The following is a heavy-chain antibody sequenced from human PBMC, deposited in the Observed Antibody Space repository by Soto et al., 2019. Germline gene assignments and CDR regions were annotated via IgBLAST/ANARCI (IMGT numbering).Heavy chain of an antibody. J-gene: IGHJ4*02. Sequence: PSETLSLTCAVYGGSFSGYYWSWIRQPPGKGLEWIGEINHSGSTNYNPSLKSRVTISVDTSKNQFSLKLSSVTAADTAVYYCATLTAMVTKIAVDYWGQGTLVTVS. CDR3: ATLTAMVTKIAVDY. CDR1: GGSFSGYY. V-gene: IGHV4-34*01. D-gene: IGHD5-18*01. CDR2: INHSGST.